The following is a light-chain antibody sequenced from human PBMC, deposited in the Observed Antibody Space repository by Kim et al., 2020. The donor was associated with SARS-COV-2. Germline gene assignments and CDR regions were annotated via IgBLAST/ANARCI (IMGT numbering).Light chain of an antibody. CDR2: DVS. CDR1: SSDVGGYNY. Sequence: PGQSITIPCTGTSSDVGGYNYVSWYQQHPGRAPKLMIYDVSKRPSGVPNRFSGSRSGNTASLTISGLQAEDEADYYCSAFTRSSTVFGTGTKVTVL. CDR3: SAFTRSSTV. J-gene: IGLJ1*01. V-gene: IGLV2-14*04.